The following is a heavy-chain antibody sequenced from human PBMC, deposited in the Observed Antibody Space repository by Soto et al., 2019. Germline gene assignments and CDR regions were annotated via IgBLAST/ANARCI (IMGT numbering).Heavy chain of an antibody. CDR3: AKGVVVAATPPRWFDP. D-gene: IGHD2-15*01. Sequence: CAASVSTFSSYAMSWVRQAPGKGLEWVSAISGSGGSTYYADSVKGRFTISRDNSKNTLYLQMNSLRAEDTAVYYCAKGVVVAATPPRWFDPWGQGTLVTVSS. CDR1: VSTFSSYA. V-gene: IGHV3-23*01. J-gene: IGHJ5*02. CDR2: ISGSGGST.